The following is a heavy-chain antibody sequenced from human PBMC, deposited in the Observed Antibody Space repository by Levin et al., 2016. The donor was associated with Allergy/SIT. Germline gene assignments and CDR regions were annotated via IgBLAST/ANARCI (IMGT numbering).Heavy chain of an antibody. J-gene: IGHJ6*02. V-gene: IGHV3-23*01. CDR3: AKRGSGPHYYYYYGMDV. Sequence: WIRQPPGKGLEWVSAISGSGGSTYYADSVKGRFTISRDNSKNTLYLQMNSLRAEDTAVYYCAKRGSGPHYYYYYGMDVWGQGTTVTVSS. CDR2: ISGSGGST. D-gene: IGHD3-10*01.